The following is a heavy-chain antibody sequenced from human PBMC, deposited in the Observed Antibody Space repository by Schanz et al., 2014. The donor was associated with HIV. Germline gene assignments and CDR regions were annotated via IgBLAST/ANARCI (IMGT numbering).Heavy chain of an antibody. CDR3: ARVGGWGAFDI. CDR2: IYSGGST. Sequence: VQLVESGGGVVQPGRSLRLSCAASGFTVSSNYMSWVRQAPGRGLEWVSFIYSGGSTYYADSVKGRFTISRDYSKNTLYLQMNSLRAEDTAVYFCARVGGWGAFDIWGQGTMVAVSS. CDR1: GFTVSSNY. J-gene: IGHJ3*02. V-gene: IGHV3-66*01. D-gene: IGHD3-10*01.